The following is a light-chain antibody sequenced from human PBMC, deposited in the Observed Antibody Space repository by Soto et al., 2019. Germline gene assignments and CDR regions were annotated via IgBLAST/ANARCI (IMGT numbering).Light chain of an antibody. V-gene: IGKV3-20*01. J-gene: IGKJ2*01. Sequence: TQSPGTLSLSPWERATLFCRASQSMKRRYLAWYQQKPGQAPRVLIYAASNRATGIPDRFSGSGSGTDFSLTISRLEPEDFAVYYCHQYDNTPQTFGQGTKVDI. CDR2: AAS. CDR1: QSMKRRY. CDR3: HQYDNTPQT.